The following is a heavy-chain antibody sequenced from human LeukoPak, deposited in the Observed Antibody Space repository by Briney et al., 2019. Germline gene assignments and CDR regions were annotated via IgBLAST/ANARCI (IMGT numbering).Heavy chain of an antibody. CDR3: AREGLYYYGSGSYYYYYYMDV. J-gene: IGHJ6*03. Sequence: SETLSLTCTVSGGSNSSGSYNWSWPRHPAGKGLEWIGHIHTSGSTNYNPSLKSRVTISVDTSKNRFSLKLSSVTAADTAVYYCAREGLYYYGSGSYYYYYYMDVWGKGTTVTISS. CDR1: GGSNSSGSYN. V-gene: IGHV4-61*09. CDR2: IHTSGST. D-gene: IGHD3-10*01.